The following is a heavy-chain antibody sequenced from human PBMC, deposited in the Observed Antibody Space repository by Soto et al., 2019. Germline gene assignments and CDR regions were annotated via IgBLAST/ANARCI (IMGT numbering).Heavy chain of an antibody. Sequence: QVQLVESGGGVVQPGRSLRLSCAASGFTLSSYSMHWVRQAPGKGLEWVAFISYDGSNKYYTDSVKGRFTNSRDNSKNTLYLQMNSLRDEDTGVYYCAREGEDTSSSPIDFWGQGTLVTVSS. CDR1: GFTLSSYS. J-gene: IGHJ4*02. V-gene: IGHV3-30-3*01. CDR2: ISYDGSNK. D-gene: IGHD6-6*01. CDR3: AREGEDTSSSPIDF.